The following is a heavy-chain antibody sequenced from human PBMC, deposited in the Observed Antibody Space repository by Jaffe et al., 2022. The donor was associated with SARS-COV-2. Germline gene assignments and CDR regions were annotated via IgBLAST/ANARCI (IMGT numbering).Heavy chain of an antibody. CDR2: ISSSSNII. CDR3: ARTIIAVAGSLYYYYMDV. V-gene: IGHV3-48*01. D-gene: IGHD6-19*01. Sequence: EVQLVESGGGLVQPGGSLRLSCAASGFIFSRYSMNWVRQAPGKGLEWVSYISSSSNIIYYADSVKGRFTISRDDAKHSLYLQMNSLRADDTAVYYCARTIIAVAGSLYYYYMDVWGKGTAVTVSS. J-gene: IGHJ6*03. CDR1: GFIFSRYS.